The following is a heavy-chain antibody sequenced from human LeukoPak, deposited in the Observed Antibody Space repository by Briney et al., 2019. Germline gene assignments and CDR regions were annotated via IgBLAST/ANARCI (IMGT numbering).Heavy chain of an antibody. CDR2: INLGGST. V-gene: IGHV4-34*01. D-gene: IGHD3-22*01. J-gene: IGHJ6*02. CDR3: ARDRNYYDSSGSLHYGMDV. CDR1: GGSFSGYY. Sequence: SETLSLTCGVYGGSFSGYYWRWIRQTPGKGLEWIGEINLGGSTNYNPSLKSRVTISVDTSKNQFSLKLSSVTAADTAVYYCARDRNYYDSSGSLHYGMDVWGQGTTVTVSS.